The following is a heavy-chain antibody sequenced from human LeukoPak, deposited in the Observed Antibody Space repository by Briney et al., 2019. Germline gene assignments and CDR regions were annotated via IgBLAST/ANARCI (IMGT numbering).Heavy chain of an antibody. J-gene: IGHJ4*02. Sequence: GRSLRLSCAASRFTFSSAWMHWVRQAPGTGLVWVSRITDDATTTYADSVRGRFTISRDNAKNILYLQMNSLRAEDTAVYYCVRDRVGPDYWGQGTLVTVSS. D-gene: IGHD1-26*01. CDR1: RFTFSSAW. V-gene: IGHV3-74*03. CDR3: VRDRVGPDY. CDR2: ITDDATT.